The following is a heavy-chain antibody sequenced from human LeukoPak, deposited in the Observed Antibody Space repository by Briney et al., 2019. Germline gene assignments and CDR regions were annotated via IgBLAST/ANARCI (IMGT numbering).Heavy chain of an antibody. Sequence: GGSLRLSCAASGFTFSRYAMSWVRQAPGKGLEWVSAISGSGGSTYYADSVKGRFTISRDNSKNTLYLQMNSLRAEDTAVYYCAKALPVTYYYDITSYSVVNYFDYWGQGTLVTVSS. V-gene: IGHV3-23*01. J-gene: IGHJ4*02. CDR3: AKALPVTYYYDITSYSVVNYFDY. CDR1: GFTFSRYA. CDR2: ISGSGGST. D-gene: IGHD3-22*01.